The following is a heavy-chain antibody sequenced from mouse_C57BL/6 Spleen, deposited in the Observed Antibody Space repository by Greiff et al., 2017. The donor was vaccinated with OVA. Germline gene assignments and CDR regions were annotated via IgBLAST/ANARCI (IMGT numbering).Heavy chain of an antibody. D-gene: IGHD1-1*01. V-gene: IGHV5-9-1*02. CDR2: ISSGGDYI. CDR1: GFTFSSYA. Sequence: EVQLVESGEGLVKPGGSLKLSCAASGFTFSSYAMSWVRQTPEKRLEWVAYISSGGDYIYYADTVKGRFTISRANARNTLYLQMISLKTEYTAMYYCTRRYYGSSLWYFDVWGKGTTVTVSS. CDR3: TRRYYGSSLWYFDV. J-gene: IGHJ1*03.